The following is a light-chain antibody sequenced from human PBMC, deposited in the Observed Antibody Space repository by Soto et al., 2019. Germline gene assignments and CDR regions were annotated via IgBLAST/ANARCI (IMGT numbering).Light chain of an antibody. Sequence: EIVLTQSPATLSLSPGERATLSCRASQSVGNYLAWYQQKPGQAPRLLIYDASNRAAGVPARFSGSGSGTDFTLTINGLEPEDFAIYYCQQRSKWPPVSFGGGTKVEI. CDR3: QQRSKWPPVS. CDR2: DAS. J-gene: IGKJ4*01. V-gene: IGKV3-11*01. CDR1: QSVGNY.